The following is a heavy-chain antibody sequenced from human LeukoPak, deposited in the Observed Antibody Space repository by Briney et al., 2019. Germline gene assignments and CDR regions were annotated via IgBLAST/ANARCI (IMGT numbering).Heavy chain of an antibody. CDR3: AGSRSSGGFDY. CDR1: GFTVSSSY. Sequence: GGSLRLSCAASGFTVSSSYMTWVRQAPGTGLEWVSITYSGGSTYYADSVKGRFTISRDSSKDTLYLQMNTLRPEDTAVYYCAGSRSSGGFDYWGQGTLVTVSS. D-gene: IGHD6-6*01. CDR2: TYSGGST. J-gene: IGHJ4*02. V-gene: IGHV3-66*02.